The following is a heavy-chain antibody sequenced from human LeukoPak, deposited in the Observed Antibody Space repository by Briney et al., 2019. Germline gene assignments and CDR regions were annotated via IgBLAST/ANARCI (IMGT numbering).Heavy chain of an antibody. CDR2: IYTAGST. CDR3: ATDYDVLTGYYSDVGY. D-gene: IGHD3-9*01. V-gene: IGHV3-66*01. Sequence: GGSLRLSCAASGFTVSSNYMSWVRQAPGKGLEWVSIIYTAGSTYYADSVKGRFTTSRDNSKNTLYLQMNSLRAEDTAVYYCATDYDVLTGYYSDVGYWGQGTLVTVSS. CDR1: GFTVSSNY. J-gene: IGHJ4*02.